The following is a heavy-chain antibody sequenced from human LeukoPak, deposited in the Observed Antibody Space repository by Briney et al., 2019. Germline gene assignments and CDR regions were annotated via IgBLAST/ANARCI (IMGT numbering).Heavy chain of an antibody. Sequence: PGRSLRLSCAASGFTFSSYGMQWVRQAPGKGLEWVAVISYDGTNKYYSDSVKGRFTISRDNSKNTLYLQMNSLRTEDTAIYYCAKDREVGATGGIDYWGQGTLVTVSS. J-gene: IGHJ4*02. CDR2: ISYDGTNK. CDR3: AKDREVGATGGIDY. V-gene: IGHV3-30*18. CDR1: GFTFSSYG. D-gene: IGHD1-26*01.